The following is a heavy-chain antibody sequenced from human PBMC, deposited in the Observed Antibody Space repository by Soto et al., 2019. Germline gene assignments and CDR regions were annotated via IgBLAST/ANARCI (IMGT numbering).Heavy chain of an antibody. J-gene: IGHJ6*02. CDR2: ISAYNGNT. CDR3: ARDQLTGSSSWYQDYYYYGMDV. Sequence: ASVKVSCKASGYTFTSYGISWVRQAPGQGLEWMGWISAYNGNTNYAQKVQGRVTMTTDTSTSTAYMELRSLRSDDTAVYYCARDQLTGSSSWYQDYYYYGMDVWGQGTTVTVSS. D-gene: IGHD6-13*01. V-gene: IGHV1-18*04. CDR1: GYTFTSYG.